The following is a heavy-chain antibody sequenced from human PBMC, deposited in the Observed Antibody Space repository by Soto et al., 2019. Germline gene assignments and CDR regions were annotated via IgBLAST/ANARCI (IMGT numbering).Heavy chain of an antibody. J-gene: IGHJ4*02. CDR1: GYSFTGYY. Sequence: ASVKVSCEACGYSFTGYYMHWVRQAPGQGLAWMGWINPNSGGTNYAQKFQGWVTMTRDTSISTAYMELSRLRSDDTAVYYCARVLDYGDYSFAYWGQGTLVPVSS. CDR2: INPNSGGT. V-gene: IGHV1-2*04. CDR3: ARVLDYGDYSFAY. D-gene: IGHD4-17*01.